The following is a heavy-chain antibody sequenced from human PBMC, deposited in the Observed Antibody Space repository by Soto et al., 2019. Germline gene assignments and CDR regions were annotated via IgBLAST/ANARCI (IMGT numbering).Heavy chain of an antibody. Sequence: TGGSLRLSCAASGFTFSSYSMNWVRQAPGKGLEWVSYISSSSSTIYYADSVKGRFTISRDNAKNSLYLQMNSLRAEDTAVYYCARDNVDTAMATGYWGQGTLVTVSS. J-gene: IGHJ4*02. CDR2: ISSSSSTI. CDR3: ARDNVDTAMATGY. CDR1: GFTFSSYS. V-gene: IGHV3-48*01. D-gene: IGHD5-18*01.